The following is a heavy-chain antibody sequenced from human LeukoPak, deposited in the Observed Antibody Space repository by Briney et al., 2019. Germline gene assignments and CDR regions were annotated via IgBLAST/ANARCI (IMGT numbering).Heavy chain of an antibody. CDR3: AELGITMIGGV. V-gene: IGHV3-48*04. CDR2: ISSSGSTI. Sequence: GGSLRLFCAASGFTYSGYWMSWVRQAPGKGLEEVSYISSSGSTIYYADSVKGRFTIYRDNAKNSLYLQMNSLRAEDTAVYYCAELGITMIGGVWGKGTTVTISS. CDR1: GFTYSGYW. J-gene: IGHJ6*04. D-gene: IGHD3-10*02.